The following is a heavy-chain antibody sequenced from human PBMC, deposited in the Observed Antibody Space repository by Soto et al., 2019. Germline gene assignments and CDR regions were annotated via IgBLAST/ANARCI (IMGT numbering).Heavy chain of an antibody. Sequence: QLQLQESGPGLVKPSETLSLTCTVSGGSINSGTYSWGWIRQPPGKGREWIGTVYHSGSTHHNPSLESRVPISVDASKNQFSRKGRSVTAADTAVYYCARLRGYCTLSGCNGDYAMDVGGRGTTVTVSS. CDR2: VYHSGST. J-gene: IGHJ6*02. D-gene: IGHD6-19*01. CDR1: GGSINSGTYS. CDR3: ARLRGYCTLSGCNGDYAMDV. V-gene: IGHV4-39*01.